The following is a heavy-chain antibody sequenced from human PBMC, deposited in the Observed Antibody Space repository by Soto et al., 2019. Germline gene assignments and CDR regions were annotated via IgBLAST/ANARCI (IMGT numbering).Heavy chain of an antibody. CDR1: GYTFSDYY. CDR2: INPNSGGT. Sequence: ASVKVSCKASGYTFSDYYIHWVRQAPGQGLEWMGWINPNSGGTKYAPRFQGGVTMTRDTSITTAYMELSRLRSGDTAVYYCAREQATAKPEGVDFWGQGTLVTVSS. J-gene: IGHJ4*02. D-gene: IGHD1-1*01. CDR3: AREQATAKPEGVDF. V-gene: IGHV1-2*02.